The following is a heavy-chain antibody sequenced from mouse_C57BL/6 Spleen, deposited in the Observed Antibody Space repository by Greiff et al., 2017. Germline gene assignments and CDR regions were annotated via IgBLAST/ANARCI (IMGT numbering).Heavy chain of an antibody. CDR3: ARRMGITTVVADY. D-gene: IGHD1-1*01. J-gene: IGHJ2*01. V-gene: IGHV1-50*01. Sequence: QVQLQQPGAELVKPGASVKLSCKASGYTFTSYWMQWVKQRPGQGLEWIGEIDPSDSYTNYNQKFKGKATLTVDTSSSTAYMQLSSLTSEDSAVYYCARRMGITTVVADYWGQGTTLTVSS. CDR1: GYTFTSYW. CDR2: IDPSDSYT.